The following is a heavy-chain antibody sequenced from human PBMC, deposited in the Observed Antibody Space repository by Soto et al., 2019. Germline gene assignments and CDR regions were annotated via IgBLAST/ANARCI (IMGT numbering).Heavy chain of an antibody. D-gene: IGHD2-2*01. CDR1: GFTFSSYA. J-gene: IGHJ4*02. CDR3: ARDSRIYCSSTSCPFDY. CDR2: ISYDGSNK. Sequence: QVQLVESGGGVVQPGRSLRLSCAASGFTFSSYAMHWVRQAPGKGLEWVAVISYDGSNKYYADSVKGRFTISRDNSKNTLYLQMNSLRAEDTAVYYCARDSRIYCSSTSCPFDYWGQGTLVTVSS. V-gene: IGHV3-30-3*01.